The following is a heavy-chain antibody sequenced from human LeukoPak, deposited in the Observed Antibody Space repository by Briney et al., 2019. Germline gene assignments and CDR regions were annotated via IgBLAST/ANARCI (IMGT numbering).Heavy chain of an antibody. D-gene: IGHD6-19*01. J-gene: IGHJ4*02. V-gene: IGHV1-2*02. Sequence: ASVKVSCKASGYTFTGHYMHWVRQAPGQGLEWMGWINPNSGGTNFAQKFQGRVTMTRDTSISTAYLEVSRLTPDDTAVYYCATGIAVAATDYWGQGTLVTVSS. CDR3: ATGIAVAATDY. CDR1: GYTFTGHY. CDR2: INPNSGGT.